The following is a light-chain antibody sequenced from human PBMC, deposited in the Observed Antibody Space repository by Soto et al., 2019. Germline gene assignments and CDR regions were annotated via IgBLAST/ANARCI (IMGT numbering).Light chain of an antibody. CDR2: DAS. V-gene: IGKV3-11*01. J-gene: IGKJ2*01. CDR1: QRVSSY. CDR3: QQRSNWPYT. Sequence: EIVLTQSPATLSLSPGERATLSCRASQRVSSYLAWYQQKPGQAPRLLIYDASNRATGIPARFSGSGSGTDFTLTISSLEPEDFAVYYCQQRSNWPYTFGQGTKLAIK.